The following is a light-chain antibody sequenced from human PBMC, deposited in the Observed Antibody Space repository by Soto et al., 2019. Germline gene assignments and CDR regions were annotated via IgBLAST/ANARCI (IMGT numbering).Light chain of an antibody. Sequence: QSVLTQPPSVSGAPGQRVTISCTGSSSNIGAGYDVHWYQQLPGTAPKLLIYGNSNRPSGVPDRFSGSKSGTSASLAITGLQAEDEADYSCQSYDSSLEKGFGTGTKLTVL. CDR1: SSNIGAGYD. CDR2: GNS. V-gene: IGLV1-40*01. CDR3: QSYDSSLEKG. J-gene: IGLJ1*01.